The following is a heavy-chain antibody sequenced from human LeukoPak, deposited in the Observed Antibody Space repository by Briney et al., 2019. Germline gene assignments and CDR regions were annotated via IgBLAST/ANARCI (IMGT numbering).Heavy chain of an antibody. CDR2: INHSGST. CDR3: ARGGSYYGSGSYSTLNYYYYYMDV. V-gene: IGHV4-34*01. Sequence: PSETLSLTCAVYGGSFSGYYWSWIRQPPGKGLGWIGEINHSGSTNYNPSLKSRVTISVDTSKNQFSLKLSSVTAADTAVYYCARGGSYYGSGSYSTLNYYYYYMDVWGKGTTVTVSS. CDR1: GGSFSGYY. D-gene: IGHD3-10*01. J-gene: IGHJ6*03.